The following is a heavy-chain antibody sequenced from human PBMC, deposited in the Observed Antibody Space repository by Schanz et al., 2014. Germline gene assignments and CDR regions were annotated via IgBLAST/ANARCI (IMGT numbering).Heavy chain of an antibody. V-gene: IGHV3-13*01. D-gene: IGHD6-13*01. Sequence: EVQLVESGGGLVKPGGSLRLSCAASGFTLSNSDMHWVRQGTGKGLEWVSTIGYLGDTYYPDSVKGRFTVSRDSGQNSLYLQMNSLRAEDTAVYYCAREQIMAAAGLVDYWGQGTLVTISS. J-gene: IGHJ3*01. CDR2: IGYLGDT. CDR3: AREQIMAAAGLVDY. CDR1: GFTLSNSD.